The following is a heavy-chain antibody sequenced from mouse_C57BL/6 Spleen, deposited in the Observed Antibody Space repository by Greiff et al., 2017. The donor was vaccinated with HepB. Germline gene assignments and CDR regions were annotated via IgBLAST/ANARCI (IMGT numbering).Heavy chain of an antibody. J-gene: IGHJ4*01. D-gene: IGHD1-1*01. CDR1: GYTFTSYW. Sequence: QVQLQQPGAELVKPGASVKVSCKASGYTFTSYWMHWVKQRPGQGLEWIGRIHPSDSDTNYNQKFKGKATLTVDKSSSTAYMQLSSLTSEDSAVYYCAIYPPHYGSSHYAMDYWGQGTSVTVSS. CDR2: IHPSDSDT. V-gene: IGHV1-74*01. CDR3: AIYPPHYGSSHYAMDY.